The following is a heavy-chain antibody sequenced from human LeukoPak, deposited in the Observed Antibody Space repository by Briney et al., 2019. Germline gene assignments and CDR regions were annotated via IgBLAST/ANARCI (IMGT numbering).Heavy chain of an antibody. CDR3: ARVGGSPVAGREYYFDY. Sequence: SETLSLTCTVSGGSINSYWSWIRQPPGKGLEWIGYIYYSGSTNYNPSLKSRVTISVDTSENQFSLKLSSVTAADTAVYYCARVGGSPVAGREYYFDYWGQGTLVTVSS. V-gene: IGHV4-59*08. CDR1: GGSINSY. J-gene: IGHJ4*02. D-gene: IGHD6-19*01. CDR2: IYYSGST.